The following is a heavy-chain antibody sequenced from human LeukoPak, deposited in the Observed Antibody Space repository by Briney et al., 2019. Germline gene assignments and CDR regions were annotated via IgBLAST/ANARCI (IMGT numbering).Heavy chain of an antibody. CDR1: GGSISSSSYY. J-gene: IGHJ4*02. D-gene: IGHD2-21*02. CDR3: ARGDGVFDY. Sequence: PSETLSLTCTVSGGSISSSSYYWGWIRQPPGKGLEWIGSIYYSGSTYYNPSLKSRVTISVDTSKNQFSLKLSSVTAADTAVYYCARGDGVFDYWGQGTLVTVSS. V-gene: IGHV4-39*01. CDR2: IYYSGST.